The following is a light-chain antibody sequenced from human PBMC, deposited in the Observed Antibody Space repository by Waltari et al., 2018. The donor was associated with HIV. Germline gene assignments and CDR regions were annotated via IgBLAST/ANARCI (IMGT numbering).Light chain of an antibody. CDR2: ENN. Sequence: QSMLTQPPSMSAAPGQMVTISCSGSTTNIGRNYVSWYQTVPGTAPKLLRYENNKRSSGIPDRFSGSKPEPSATLGITGLQTGDEADYYCGTWDNSLSVWVFGGGTKSTVL. V-gene: IGLV1-51*02. CDR3: GTWDNSLSVWV. CDR1: TTNIGRNY. J-gene: IGLJ3*02.